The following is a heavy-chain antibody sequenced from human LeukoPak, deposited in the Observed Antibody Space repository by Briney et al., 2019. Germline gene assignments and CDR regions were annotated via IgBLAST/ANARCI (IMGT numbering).Heavy chain of an antibody. Sequence: SETLSLTCTVSGGSISSYYWSWIRQPPGKGLEWIGYIYYSGSTNYNPSLKSRVTISVDTSKNQFSLKLSSVTAADTAVYYCAGVSWDGDYIFDYWGQGTLVTVSS. V-gene: IGHV4-59*01. J-gene: IGHJ4*02. CDR2: IYYSGST. CDR3: AGVSWDGDYIFDY. CDR1: GGSISSYY. D-gene: IGHD4-17*01.